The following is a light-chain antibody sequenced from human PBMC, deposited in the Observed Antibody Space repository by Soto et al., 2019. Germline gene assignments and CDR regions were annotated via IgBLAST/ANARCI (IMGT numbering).Light chain of an antibody. Sequence: QSALTQPRSVSGSPGQSVTISCTGTSSDVGAYNYVSWYQHHPGKAPKVMIYDVSERPSGVPDRFSGSKSDNKASLTISGLQAEDDADYYCCSSAGSYSWVFGGGTKLTVL. CDR2: DVS. CDR1: SSDVGAYNY. J-gene: IGLJ3*02. CDR3: CSSAGSYSWV. V-gene: IGLV2-11*01.